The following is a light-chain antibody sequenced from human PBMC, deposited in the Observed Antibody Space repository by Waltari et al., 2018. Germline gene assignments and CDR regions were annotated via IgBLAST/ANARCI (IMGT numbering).Light chain of an antibody. J-gene: IGLJ2*01. CDR3: AVWDDSLNGPL. Sequence: QSVLTQPPSASGNPGQRVSISCSGSSSNIGSNSVNCYQQLPGTAPKLLIYTNDQRPSGVPDRFSGSKSGTSASLAISGLQSEDEAEYHCAVWDDSLNGPLFGGGTKLTVL. CDR2: TND. CDR1: SSNIGSNS. V-gene: IGLV1-44*01.